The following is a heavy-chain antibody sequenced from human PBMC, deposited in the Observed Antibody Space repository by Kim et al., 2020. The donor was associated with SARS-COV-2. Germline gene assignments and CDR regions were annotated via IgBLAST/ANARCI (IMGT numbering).Heavy chain of an antibody. J-gene: IGHJ4*02. V-gene: IGHV3-48*03. CDR2: ISNSGSTT. D-gene: IGHD6-19*01. CDR3: ARESDVAGNDY. Sequence: GGSLRLSCAASGFTFSSYEMNWVRQAPGKGLEWVSYISNSGSTTHYADSVKGRFTISRDNADNSLYLQINSLRAEDTALYYCARESDVAGNDYWGQGTLVTVSS. CDR1: GFTFSSYE.